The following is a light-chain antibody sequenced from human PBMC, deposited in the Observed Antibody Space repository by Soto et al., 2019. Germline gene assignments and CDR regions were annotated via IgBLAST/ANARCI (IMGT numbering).Light chain of an antibody. Sequence: IQMTQSPSSLSASVGYRVTITSQASQSISRYLNWYQQKPGKAPNLLIYVASSLQSEVPSRFSGSGSGTDFTLTITSMQPEDFATYYCQQSYGTPITVGQGTRLEIK. CDR1: QSISRY. CDR2: VAS. V-gene: IGKV1-39*01. J-gene: IGKJ5*01. CDR3: QQSYGTPIT.